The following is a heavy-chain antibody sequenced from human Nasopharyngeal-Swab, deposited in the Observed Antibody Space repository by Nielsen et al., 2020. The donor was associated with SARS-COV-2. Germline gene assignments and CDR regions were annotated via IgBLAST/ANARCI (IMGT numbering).Heavy chain of an antibody. J-gene: IGHJ6*02. V-gene: IGHV3-23*01. CDR2: ISGSGGST. Sequence: GESLKISCAAPGFTFSSYAMSWVRQAPGKGLEWVSSISGSGGSTYYAHSVKGRFTISRDNSKNTLYLQMNSLRAEDTAVYYCAKDLQKWLVLGGYYYYNMDVWGQGTTVTVSS. CDR3: AKDLQKWLVLGGYYYYNMDV. CDR1: GFTFSSYA. D-gene: IGHD6-19*01.